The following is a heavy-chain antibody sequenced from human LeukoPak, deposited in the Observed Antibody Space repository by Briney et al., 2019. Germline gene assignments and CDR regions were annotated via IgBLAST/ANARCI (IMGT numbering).Heavy chain of an antibody. V-gene: IGHV4-59*01. CDR2: IYYSGST. D-gene: IGHD4-17*01. CDR3: ARTGGYGRGDY. Sequence: SETLSLTCTVSGGSISSYYWSWIRQPPGKGLEWIGYIYYSGSTNYNPSLKSRVTISVDTSKNQFSLKLSSVTAADTAVYYCARTGGYGRGDYWGQGTLVTVSS. J-gene: IGHJ4*02. CDR1: GGSISSYY.